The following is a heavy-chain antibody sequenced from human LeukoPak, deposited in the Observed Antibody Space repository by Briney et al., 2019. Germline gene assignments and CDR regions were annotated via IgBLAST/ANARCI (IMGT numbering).Heavy chain of an antibody. D-gene: IGHD6-19*01. CDR3: ARDQGSSGCHDY. CDR2: ISSSSSYI. V-gene: IGHV3-21*04. Sequence: GGSLRLSCAASGFTFSRYSMNWVPQAPGEGLGWVSSISSSSSYIYYADSVKGRFTISRDDAKNSLYLQMHSLRAEDTAIYYCARDQGSSGCHDYWGQGTLVTVSS. J-gene: IGHJ4*02. CDR1: GFTFSRYS.